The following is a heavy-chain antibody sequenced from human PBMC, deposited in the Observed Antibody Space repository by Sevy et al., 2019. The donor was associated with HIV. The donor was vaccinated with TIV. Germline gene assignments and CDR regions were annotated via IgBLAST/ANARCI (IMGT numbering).Heavy chain of an antibody. J-gene: IGHJ3*02. CDR3: AKSYSGSYYIPYDAFDM. Sequence: GGSLRLSCAASGFTFSSFAMHCVRQAPGKGLEWVAVISYDGSSKYYPDSVKGRFTFSRDNSKSTLYLQMNSLRAEDTAVYYCAKSYSGSYYIPYDAFDMWGQGTMVTVSS. D-gene: IGHD1-26*01. CDR1: GFTFSSFA. CDR2: ISYDGSSK. V-gene: IGHV3-30-3*02.